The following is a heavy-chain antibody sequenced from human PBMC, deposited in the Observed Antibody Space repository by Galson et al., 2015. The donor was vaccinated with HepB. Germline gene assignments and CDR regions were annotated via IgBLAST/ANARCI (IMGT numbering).Heavy chain of an antibody. Sequence: TLSLTCTVSGGSISSHYWSWIRQPPGKGLEWIGYIYYSGSTNYNPSLNSRVTISLDTSKNQFSLKLSSVTAADTAVYYCARSTGERYYYYYMDVWGKGTTVTVSS. CDR2: IYYSGST. V-gene: IGHV4-59*11. CDR1: GGSISSHY. CDR3: ARSTGERYYYYYMDV. D-gene: IGHD7-27*01. J-gene: IGHJ6*03.